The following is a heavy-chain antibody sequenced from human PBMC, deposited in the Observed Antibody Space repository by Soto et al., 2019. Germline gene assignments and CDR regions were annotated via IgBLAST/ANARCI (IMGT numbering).Heavy chain of an antibody. CDR2: IYYSGST. D-gene: IGHD2-2*01. J-gene: IGHJ4*02. V-gene: IGHV4-59*01. CDR3: ARKRVICSSTSCFSYFDY. Sequence: SETLSLTCTVSGGSISSYYWSWIRQPPGKGLEWIGYIYYSGSTNYNPSLKSRVTISVDTSKNQFSLKLSSVTAADTAVYYCARKRVICSSTSCFSYFDYWGQGTLVTVSS. CDR1: GGSISSYY.